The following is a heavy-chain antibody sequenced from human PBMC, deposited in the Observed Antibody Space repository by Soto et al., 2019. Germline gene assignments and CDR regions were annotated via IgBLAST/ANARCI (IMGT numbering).Heavy chain of an antibody. J-gene: IGHJ5*02. CDR2: ISGSGGST. CDR1: GFTFSSYA. Sequence: GGSLRLSCAASGFTFSSYAMSWVRQAPGKGLEWVSAISGSGGSTYYADSVKGRFTISRDNSKNTLYLQMNSLRAEDTAVYYCAKDYGDYRNLNWFDPWGQGTLVTVSS. CDR3: AKDYGDYRNLNWFDP. D-gene: IGHD4-17*01. V-gene: IGHV3-23*01.